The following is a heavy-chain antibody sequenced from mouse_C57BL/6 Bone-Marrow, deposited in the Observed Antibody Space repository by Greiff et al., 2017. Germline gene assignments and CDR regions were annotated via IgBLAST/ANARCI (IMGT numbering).Heavy chain of an antibody. CDR2: ISSGGSYT. CDR3: ASYDYDGN. V-gene: IGHV5-6*01. CDR1: GFTFSSYG. Sequence: EVKLVESGGDLVKPGGSLKLSCAASGFTFSSYGMSWVRQTPDKRLEWVATISSGGSYTYYPDSVKGRVTISRDDAKNTLYLQMSSLKSEDTAMYYCASYDYDGNWGRGTTLTVSS. J-gene: IGHJ2*01. D-gene: IGHD2-4*01.